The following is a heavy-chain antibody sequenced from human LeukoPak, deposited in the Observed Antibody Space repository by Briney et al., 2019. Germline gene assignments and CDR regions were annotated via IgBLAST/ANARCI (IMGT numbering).Heavy chain of an antibody. CDR2: IYTNGAT. D-gene: IGHD4-17*01. CDR3: ARVNPGYGVPLDY. V-gene: IGHV4-4*07. CDR1: EGSISGYY. J-gene: IGHJ4*02. Sequence: SETLSRTCTVYEGSISGYYWTWLRQPAGQGLEWIGHIYTNGATRYTPSLQSRVIISADKSKKEVSLKLSSVTAADTAMYYCARVNPGYGVPLDYWGQGILVTVSS.